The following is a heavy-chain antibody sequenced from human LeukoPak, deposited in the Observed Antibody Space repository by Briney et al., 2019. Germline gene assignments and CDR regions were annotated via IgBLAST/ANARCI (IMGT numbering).Heavy chain of an antibody. Sequence: ASVKVSRKASGYTFSDYFIHWVRQAPGQGLEWMGRINPYNGGTTYAQSFQGRVTLTRDTSITTVYLELTGLRSDDTAVYYCASLQGGNSDWLDPWGQGTLVTVSS. CDR1: GYTFSDYF. J-gene: IGHJ5*02. CDR2: INPYNGGT. CDR3: ASLQGGNSDWLDP. V-gene: IGHV1-2*06. D-gene: IGHD4-23*01.